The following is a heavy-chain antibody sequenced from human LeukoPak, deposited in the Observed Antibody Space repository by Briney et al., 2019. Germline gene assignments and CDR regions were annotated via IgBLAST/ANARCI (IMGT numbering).Heavy chain of an antibody. CDR1: GGSISSGSYY. V-gene: IGHV4-61*01. D-gene: IGHD3-10*01. J-gene: IGHJ5*02. CDR2: IYYSGST. CDR3: ARATNYYGSGSYYRAPARFDP. Sequence: SETLSLTCTVSGGSISSGSYYWSWIRQPPGKGLEWIGYIYYSGSTNYNPSLKSRVTISVDTSKNQFSLKLSSVTAADTAVYYCARATNYYGSGSYYRAPARFDPWGQGTLVTVSS.